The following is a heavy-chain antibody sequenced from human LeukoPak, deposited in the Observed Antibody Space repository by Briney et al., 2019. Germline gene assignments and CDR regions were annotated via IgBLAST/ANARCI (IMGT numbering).Heavy chain of an antibody. CDR1: GFTFDDYA. J-gene: IGHJ4*02. Sequence: PGTSLRLSCAASGFTFDDYAMHWVRQAPGKGLEWVSGISWNSGSIGYADSVKGRFTISRDNAKNSLYLQMNSLRAEDMALYYCAKGVTTMVRGPRGYFDYWGQGTLVTVSS. CDR2: ISWNSGSI. V-gene: IGHV3-9*03. CDR3: AKGVTTMVRGPRGYFDY. D-gene: IGHD3-10*01.